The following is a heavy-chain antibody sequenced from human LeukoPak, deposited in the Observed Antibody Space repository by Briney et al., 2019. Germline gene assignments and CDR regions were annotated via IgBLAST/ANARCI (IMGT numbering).Heavy chain of an antibody. Sequence: GGSLRLSCAASGFTFSSYAMSWVRQAPGKGLEWVSTISGSGAYTYYADSVKGRFTVSRDNSKNTLYLQMNSLRAEDTAVYYCAKYFASGSYYKLPHWGQGTLVTVSS. D-gene: IGHD3-10*01. CDR3: AKYFASGSYYKLPH. CDR2: ISGSGAYT. V-gene: IGHV3-23*01. J-gene: IGHJ1*01. CDR1: GFTFSSYA.